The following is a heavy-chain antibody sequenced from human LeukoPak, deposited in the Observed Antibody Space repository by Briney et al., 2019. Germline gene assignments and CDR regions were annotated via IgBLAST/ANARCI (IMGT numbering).Heavy chain of an antibody. D-gene: IGHD2-2*01. J-gene: IGHJ3*01. CDR3: AREMGSSSYVLDV. Sequence: GGSLRLSCAASGFTFSDYWMHWVRQAQGKGLMWVSRTNKEGTGTTYADSVRGRFTISRDNAKNTLLPQVNSLRAEDTGVYYCAREMGSSSYVLDVWGQGTMVTVSS. CDR1: GFTFSDYW. V-gene: IGHV3-74*01. CDR2: TNKEGTGT.